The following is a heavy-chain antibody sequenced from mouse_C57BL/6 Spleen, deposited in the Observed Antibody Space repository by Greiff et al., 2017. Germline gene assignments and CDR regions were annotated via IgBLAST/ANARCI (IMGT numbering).Heavy chain of an antibody. Sequence: QVQLQQPGTELVKPGASVKLSCKASAYTFPSYWMHWVKRRPGQGLEWIGNINPSNGGTNSNEKFKSKATLTVDQSSSTSYMQLHSRTSEDSAVYYYGRRGGNSGEGFAYWGQGTLVTVSA. J-gene: IGHJ3*01. CDR3: GRRGGNSGEGFAY. V-gene: IGHV1-53*01. CDR1: AYTFPSYW. D-gene: IGHD2-1*01. CDR2: INPSNGGT.